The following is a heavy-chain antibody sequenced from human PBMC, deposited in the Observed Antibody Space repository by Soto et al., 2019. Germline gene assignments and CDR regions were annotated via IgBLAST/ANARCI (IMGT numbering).Heavy chain of an antibody. D-gene: IGHD2-21*02. CDR1: GGSITSDDYY. V-gene: IGHV4-30-4*01. Sequence: QVQLQESGPGLVKPSQSLSLTCTVSGGSITSDDYYWSWLRQPPGRGLEWIGYIFYSGSTHYNPSLKSRFIISLDTSKKQVSLKLSSVTAADTAVYYCASANCGSDCSYRHDRYYFESWGQGTLVTVSS. CDR3: ASANCGSDCSYRHDRYYFES. J-gene: IGHJ4*02. CDR2: IFYSGST.